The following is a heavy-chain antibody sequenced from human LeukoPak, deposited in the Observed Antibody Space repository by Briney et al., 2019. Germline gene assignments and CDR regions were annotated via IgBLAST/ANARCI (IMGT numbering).Heavy chain of an antibody. CDR1: YGSFSGHY. V-gene: IGHV4-34*01. Sequence: SETLSLTCAVYYGSFSGHYWSWIRQPPVKGLEWIGEVNHSGNINYNPSLRRPVIISVDTSKKHFSLKLSSLTAADTAVYYCARVLRLAAGRPFDFWGQGTLVTVSS. CDR3: ARVLRLAAGRPFDF. CDR2: VNHSGNI. J-gene: IGHJ4*02. D-gene: IGHD6-6*01.